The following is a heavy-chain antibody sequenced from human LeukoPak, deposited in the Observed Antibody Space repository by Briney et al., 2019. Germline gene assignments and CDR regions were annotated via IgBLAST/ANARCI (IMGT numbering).Heavy chain of an antibody. J-gene: IGHJ6*03. D-gene: IGHD2-2*01. V-gene: IGHV1-69*04. Sequence: GASVKVSCKASGGTFSNDAISWVRQAPGQGLEWMGRIIPNLGMVLYAQKFKGRVTITADKSPSTAYMELSSLTSEDTAVYYCARGSGCSSTSCYAYYYYYYMDVWGKGTTVTVSS. CDR3: ARGSGCSSTSCYAYYYYYYMDV. CDR2: IIPNLGMV. CDR1: GGTFSNDA.